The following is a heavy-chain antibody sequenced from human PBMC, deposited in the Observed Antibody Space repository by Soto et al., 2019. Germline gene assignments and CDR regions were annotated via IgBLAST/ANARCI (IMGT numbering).Heavy chain of an antibody. CDR2: IWYDGSNK. D-gene: IGHD3-10*01. Sequence: QVQLVESGGGVVQPGRSLRLSCAASGFTFSSYGMHWVRQAPGKGLEWVAVIWYDGSNKYYADSVKGRFTISRDNSKNTLYLQMNSLRAEDTAVYYCARDSGRPGDYGMDVWGQGTTVTVSS. V-gene: IGHV3-33*01. J-gene: IGHJ6*02. CDR1: GFTFSSYG. CDR3: ARDSGRPGDYGMDV.